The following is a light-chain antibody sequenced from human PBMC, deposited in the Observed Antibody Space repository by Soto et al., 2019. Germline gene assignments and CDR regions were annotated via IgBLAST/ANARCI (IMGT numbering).Light chain of an antibody. Sequence: DIQMTQSPSTLSGSVGDRVTITCRASQTISSWLAWYQQKPGKAPKLLIYKASTLKSGVPSRFSGSGSGTEFTLTISSLQPDDFATYYCQHYKSYSEAFGQWTKVE. CDR1: QTISSW. CDR3: QHYKSYSEA. CDR2: KAS. J-gene: IGKJ1*01. V-gene: IGKV1-5*03.